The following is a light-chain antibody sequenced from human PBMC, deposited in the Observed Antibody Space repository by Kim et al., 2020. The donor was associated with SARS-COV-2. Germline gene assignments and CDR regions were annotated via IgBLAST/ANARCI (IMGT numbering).Light chain of an antibody. CDR2: RNN. Sequence: SVTRPCTGSSSNTASNYQYCYQPPPGTAPKPLIYRNNQRPSGVPDRFSGSKSGTSASLAISGLRSEDEADYYCAAWDDSLSGWVFGGGTQLTVL. CDR1: SSNTASNY. J-gene: IGLJ3*02. CDR3: AAWDDSLSGWV. V-gene: IGLV1-47*01.